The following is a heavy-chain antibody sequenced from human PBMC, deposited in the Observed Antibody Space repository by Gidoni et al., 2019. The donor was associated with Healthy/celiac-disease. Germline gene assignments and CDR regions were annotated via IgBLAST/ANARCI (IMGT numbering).Heavy chain of an antibody. V-gene: IGHV3-21*01. Sequence: VQLVESGGGLVQPGGSLRLSCPASRFTFSSYSMNWARQAPGKGLEWVSSISSSSSYIYYADSVKGRFTISRDNAKNSLYLQMNSLRAEDTAVYYCARESIRSFDYWGQGTLVTVSS. CDR3: ARESIRSFDY. CDR2: ISSSSSYI. J-gene: IGHJ4*02. D-gene: IGHD6-6*01. CDR1: RFTFSSYS.